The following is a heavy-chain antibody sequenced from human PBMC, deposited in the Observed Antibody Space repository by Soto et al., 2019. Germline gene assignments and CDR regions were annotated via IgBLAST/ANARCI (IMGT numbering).Heavy chain of an antibody. Sequence: QVQLEQSGAEVKKPGSSIKVSCKASGDTFDDLVINWVRQAPGQGLEWMGGFIPIFAKANYAQKFQGRVTIDADKSTSTVYMELSSLKPEDTAVFYCAAGRRGGYGSYYYSLGVWGQGTTVTVSS. D-gene: IGHD3-10*01. CDR1: GDTFDDLV. CDR2: FIPIFAKA. J-gene: IGHJ6*02. CDR3: AAGRRGGYGSYYYSLGV. V-gene: IGHV1-69*06.